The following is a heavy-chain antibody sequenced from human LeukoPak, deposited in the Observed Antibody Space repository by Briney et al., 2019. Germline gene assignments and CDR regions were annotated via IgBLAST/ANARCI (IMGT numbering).Heavy chain of an antibody. CDR2: IKSIGDGGTT. CDR3: TWVGATHALDY. D-gene: IGHD3-16*01. CDR1: GIDFRNAW. J-gene: IGHJ4*02. Sequence: PGGSLRLSCAAYGIDFRNAWMTWVRQAPGKGLEWVGRIKSIGDGGTTDYAAPVKGRFSISRDDSKNTLSLQMNSLKTEDTGVYYCTWVGATHALDYWGQGTLVTVSS. V-gene: IGHV3-15*01.